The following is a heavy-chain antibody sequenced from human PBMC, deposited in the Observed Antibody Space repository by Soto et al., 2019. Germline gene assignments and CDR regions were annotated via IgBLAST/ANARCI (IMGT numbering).Heavy chain of an antibody. D-gene: IGHD3-9*01. CDR2: IYHSGST. V-gene: IGHV4-30-2*01. CDR1: GGSISSGGYS. Sequence: SETLSLTCAVSGGSISSGGYSWSRIRQPPGKGLEWIGYIYHSGSTYYNPSLKSRVTISVDRSKNQFSLKLSSVTAADTAVYHCARGITIFPYFDYWGQGTLVTVSS. CDR3: ARGITIFPYFDY. J-gene: IGHJ4*02.